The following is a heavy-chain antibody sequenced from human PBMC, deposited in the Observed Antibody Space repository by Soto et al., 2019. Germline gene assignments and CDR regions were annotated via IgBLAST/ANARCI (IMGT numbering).Heavy chain of an antibody. D-gene: IGHD5-18*01. J-gene: IGHJ6*02. CDR3: TTGISYGPPDYYYGMDV. V-gene: IGHV3-15*07. CDR1: GFTFSNAW. Sequence: GGSLRLSCAASGFTFSNAWMNWVRQAPGKGLEWVGRIKSKTDGGTTDYAAPGKGRFTISRDDSKNTLYLQMNSLKTEDTAVYYCTTGISYGPPDYYYGMDVWGQGTTVTVSS. CDR2: IKSKTDGGTT.